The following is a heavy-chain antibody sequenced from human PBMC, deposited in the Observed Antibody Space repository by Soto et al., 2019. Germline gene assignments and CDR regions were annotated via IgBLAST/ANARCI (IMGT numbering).Heavy chain of an antibody. D-gene: IGHD1-26*01. CDR2: ISYDGGNK. Sequence: QVQLVESGGGVVQPGRSLRLSCAASGFTFSTYGMHWVRQAPGKGLVWVAVISYDGGNKYYANSVKGRFTISRDNSNNKLYLQLNSLRAEDTAVYYCAKGHRDDRVGATTGGWCFYLWGRSTVVCVS. CDR3: AKGHRDDRVGATTGGWCFYL. CDR1: GFTFSTYG. J-gene: IGHJ2*01. V-gene: IGHV3-30*18.